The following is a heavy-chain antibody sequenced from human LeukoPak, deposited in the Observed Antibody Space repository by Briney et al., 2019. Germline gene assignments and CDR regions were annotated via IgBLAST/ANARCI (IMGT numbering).Heavy chain of an antibody. CDR2: IYYSGST. V-gene: IGHV4-31*03. CDR3: ARGGPYGSGSYYKYNWFDP. J-gene: IGHJ5*02. D-gene: IGHD3-10*01. Sequence: SETLSLTCTVSGGSISSGGYYWSWIRQHPGKGLEWIGYIYYSGSTYYNPSLKSRVTISVDTSKNQFSLKLSSVTAADTAVYYCARGGPYGSGSYYKYNWFDPWGQGTLVTVSS. CDR1: GGSISSGGYY.